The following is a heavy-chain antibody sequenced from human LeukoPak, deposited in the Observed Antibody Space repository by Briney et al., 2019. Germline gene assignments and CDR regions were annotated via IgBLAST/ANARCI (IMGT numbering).Heavy chain of an antibody. J-gene: IGHJ4*02. Sequence: GGSLRLSCAASGFTFSRFWMHWVRQAPGKGLVWVARTSSDGSSTVYADSVKGRFTISRDNAKKTLYLQMNSLRAEDTAIYYCARDSDAGFDYWGQGTLVTVSS. CDR3: ARDSDAGFDY. V-gene: IGHV3-74*01. CDR2: TSSDGSST. CDR1: GFTFSRFW.